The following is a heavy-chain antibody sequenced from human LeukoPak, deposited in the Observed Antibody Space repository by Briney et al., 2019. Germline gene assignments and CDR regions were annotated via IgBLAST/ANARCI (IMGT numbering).Heavy chain of an antibody. CDR2: IKQDGREK. CDR1: GFSFSSYW. Sequence: GGSLRLSCAASGFSFSSYWMTWVRQAPGKGLEWVANIKQDGREKYYVDSVKGRFTISRDNAKNSLYLQMNSLRAEDTAVYYCAREVKWLVFPYGMDVWGQGTTVTVSS. CDR3: AREVKWLVFPYGMDV. V-gene: IGHV3-7*03. J-gene: IGHJ6*02. D-gene: IGHD6-19*01.